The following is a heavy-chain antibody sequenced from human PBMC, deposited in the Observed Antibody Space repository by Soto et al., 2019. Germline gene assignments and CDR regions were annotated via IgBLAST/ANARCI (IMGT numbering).Heavy chain of an antibody. V-gene: IGHV3-23*01. CDR1: GFTFSSYA. Sequence: GGSLRLSCAASGFTFSSYAMSWVRQAPGKGLEWVSAISGSGGSTYYADSVKGRFTISRDNSKNSLYLQMNSLRVEDTAVYLCSRDVVVGAKALNYWGQGALVTVSS. CDR3: SRDVVVGAKALNY. D-gene: IGHD2-15*01. J-gene: IGHJ4*02. CDR2: ISGSGGST.